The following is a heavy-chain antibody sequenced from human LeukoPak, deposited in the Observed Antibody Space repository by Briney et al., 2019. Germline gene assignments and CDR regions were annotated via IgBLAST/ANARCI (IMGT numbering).Heavy chain of an antibody. CDR1: GFTFSSYA. CDR2: ISSNGGST. V-gene: IGHV3-64*01. D-gene: IGHD3-10*01. CDR3: AADYYGSGYYYYYMGV. Sequence: PGGSLRLSCAASGFTFSSYAMHWVRQAPGKGLEYVSTISSNGGSTYYANSVKDRFTISRDNSRNTLYLQMGSLRAEDMAVYYCAADYYGSGYYYYYMGVWGKGTTVTVSS. J-gene: IGHJ6*03.